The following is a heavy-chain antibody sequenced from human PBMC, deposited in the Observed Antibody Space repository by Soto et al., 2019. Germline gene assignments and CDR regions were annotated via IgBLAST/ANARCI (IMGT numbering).Heavy chain of an antibody. J-gene: IGHJ3*02. V-gene: IGHV3-23*01. CDR3: AKDWVFGVVIMEGSDAFDI. Sequence: GGSLRLSCAASGFTFSSYAMSWVRQAPGKGLEWVSAISGSGGSTYYADSVKGRFTISRDNSKNTLYLQMNSLRAEDTAVYYCAKDWVFGVVIMEGSDAFDIWGQGTMVTVSS. D-gene: IGHD3-3*01. CDR1: GFTFSSYA. CDR2: ISGSGGST.